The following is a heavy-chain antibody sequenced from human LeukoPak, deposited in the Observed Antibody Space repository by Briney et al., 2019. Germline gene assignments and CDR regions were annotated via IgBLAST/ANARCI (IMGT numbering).Heavy chain of an antibody. CDR2: IIPILGIA. Sequence: SVKVSCKASGGTFSSYTISWVRQAPGQGLEWMGRIIPILGIANYAQKFQGRVTITADKSTSTAYMELSSLRSEDTAVYYCANLFGSDDAFDIWGQGTMVTVSS. J-gene: IGHJ3*02. CDR3: ANLFGSDDAFDI. D-gene: IGHD3-3*01. V-gene: IGHV1-69*02. CDR1: GGTFSSYT.